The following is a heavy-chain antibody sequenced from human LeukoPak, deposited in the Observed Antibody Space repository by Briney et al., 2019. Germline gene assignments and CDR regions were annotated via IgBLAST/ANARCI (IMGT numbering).Heavy chain of an antibody. J-gene: IGHJ4*02. Sequence: NWVRQAPGKGLEWVASISGSGSDIDYADSVKGRFTISRDNAKNSLFLQMNDLRAEDTAVYYCSCGDLCLFDFGGQGTLVTVS. CDR3: SCGDLCLFDF. V-gene: IGHV3-21*01. D-gene: IGHD7-27*01. CDR2: ISGSGSDI.